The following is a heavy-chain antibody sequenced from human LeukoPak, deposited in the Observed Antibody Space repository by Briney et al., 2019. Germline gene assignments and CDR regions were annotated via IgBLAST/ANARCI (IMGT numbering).Heavy chain of an antibody. V-gene: IGHV3-7*01. CDR3: ARGGGATRY. J-gene: IGHJ4*02. D-gene: IGHD1-26*01. CDR2: IKQDGSEK. Sequence: GGSLRLSCAASGFTFSNYWMHWVRQAPGKGLEWVANIKQDGSEKYYVDSVKGRFTISRDNAKNSLYLQMNSLRAEDTAVYYCARGGGATRYWGQGTLVTVSS. CDR1: GFTFSNYW.